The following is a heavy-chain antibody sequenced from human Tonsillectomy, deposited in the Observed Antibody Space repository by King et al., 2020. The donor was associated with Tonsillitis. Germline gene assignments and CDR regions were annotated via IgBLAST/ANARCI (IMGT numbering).Heavy chain of an antibody. Sequence: VQLVESGGGLVKPGGSLRLSCAASGFTFSPYSMNWVRQAPGKGLEWVSSISSDSNYIYYADSVKGRFTISRDNAGDSLYLQMNSLRAEDTAVYYCVRGGDTATTYYDNWGQGTLVTVSS. CDR3: VRGGDTATTYYDN. J-gene: IGHJ4*02. CDR2: ISSDSNYI. D-gene: IGHD4-17*01. CDR1: GFTFSPYS. V-gene: IGHV3-21*01.